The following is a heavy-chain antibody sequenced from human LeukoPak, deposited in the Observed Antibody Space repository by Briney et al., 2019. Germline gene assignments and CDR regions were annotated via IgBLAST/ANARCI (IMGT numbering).Heavy chain of an antibody. CDR3: ARLLAIGRFDP. Sequence: SGTLSLTCAVSGASITTSNWWGWVRQPPGKGLEWIGDIHHTGGASYNPSLKSRVTISVDKSQTQFSLKLTSVTAADTAIYYCARLLAIGRFDPWGQGTLVTVSS. D-gene: IGHD2-8*02. J-gene: IGHJ5*02. CDR2: IHHTGGA. CDR1: GASITTSNW. V-gene: IGHV4-4*02.